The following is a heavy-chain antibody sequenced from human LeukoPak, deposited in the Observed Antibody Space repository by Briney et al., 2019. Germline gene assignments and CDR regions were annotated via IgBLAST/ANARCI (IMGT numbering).Heavy chain of an antibody. CDR3: ARSGATVPGSSFY. D-gene: IGHD6-19*01. CDR1: GFTFSDYY. CDR2: ISSSSSYT. J-gene: IGHJ4*02. Sequence: GGSLRLSCAASGFTFSDYYMNWIRQAPGKGLEWVSCISSSSSYTNYADSVKGRFTISRDNGKNSLYLQMNSLRAEGTAVYYCARSGATVPGSSFYWGQGTLVTVSS. V-gene: IGHV3-11*03.